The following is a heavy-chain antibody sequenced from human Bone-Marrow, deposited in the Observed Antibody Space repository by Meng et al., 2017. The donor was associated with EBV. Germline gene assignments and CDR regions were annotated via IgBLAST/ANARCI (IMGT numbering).Heavy chain of an antibody. D-gene: IGHD3-10*01. CDR1: GGPLNSDA. Sequence: QVQVEQSGAEVKKPGSSVKVACKTSGGPLNSDAISWVRQAPGQGLEWLGGLIPMFGAPNYAQKFQGRVTITADASTSTHYMELSSLRSEDTAVYYCASESGRGYTPDYWGQGTLVTVSS. J-gene: IGHJ4*02. CDR3: ASESGRGYTPDY. CDR2: LIPMFGAP. V-gene: IGHV1-69*01.